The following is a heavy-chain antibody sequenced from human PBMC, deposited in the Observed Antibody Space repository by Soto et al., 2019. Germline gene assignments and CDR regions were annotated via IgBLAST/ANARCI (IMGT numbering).Heavy chain of an antibody. CDR2: IYSGGST. Sequence: EVQLVESGGGLVQPGGSLRLSCAASGFTVSSNHMSWVRQAPGKGLEWVSVIYSGGSTYYADSVKGRFTISRDNSKNTLYLQMNSLRAEDTAVYYCARERRVRGGFDYWGQGTLVTVSS. J-gene: IGHJ4*02. CDR1: GFTVSSNH. CDR3: ARERRVRGGFDY. V-gene: IGHV3-66*01. D-gene: IGHD3-10*01.